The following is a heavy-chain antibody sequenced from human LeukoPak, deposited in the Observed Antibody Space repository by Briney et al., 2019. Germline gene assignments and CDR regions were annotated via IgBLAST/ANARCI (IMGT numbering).Heavy chain of an antibody. V-gene: IGHV4-38-2*01. CDR1: GYSISSGYY. D-gene: IGHD6-19*01. CDR2: IYHSGST. CDR3: ARRGSGWYLNDY. J-gene: IGHJ4*02. Sequence: SETLSLTCAVSGYSISSGYYWGWIRQPPGKGLEWIGSIYHSGSTYYNPSLKSRVTISVDTSKNQFSLKLSSVTAADTAVYYCARRGSGWYLNDYWGQGTLVTVSS.